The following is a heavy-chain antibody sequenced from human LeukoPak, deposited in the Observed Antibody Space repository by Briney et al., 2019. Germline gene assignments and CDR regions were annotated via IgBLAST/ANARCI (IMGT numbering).Heavy chain of an antibody. CDR2: ISAYNGNT. CDR3: ARIRRAAAPGRLYYYYYMDV. Sequence: ASVKVSCKASGYTFTSYGISWVRQAPGQGLEWMGWISAYNGNTNYAQKLQGRVTMTTDTSTSTAYMELRSLRSDDTAVYYCARIRRAAAPGRLYYYYYMDVWGKGTTVTVSS. CDR1: GYTFTSYG. D-gene: IGHD2-15*01. J-gene: IGHJ6*03. V-gene: IGHV1-18*01.